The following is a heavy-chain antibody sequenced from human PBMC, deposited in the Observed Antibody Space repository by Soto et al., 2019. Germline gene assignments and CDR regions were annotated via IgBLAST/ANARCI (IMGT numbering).Heavy chain of an antibody. Sequence: PGESLKISCKGSGYSFTSYWIGWVRQMPGKGLEWMGIIYPGDSDTRYSPSFQGQVTISADKSISTAYLQWSSLKASDTAMYYCAIEPNYYDSSGYYYFGLMFDYWGQGTLVTVSS. V-gene: IGHV5-51*01. CDR2: IYPGDSDT. CDR1: GYSFTSYW. J-gene: IGHJ4*02. CDR3: AIEPNYYDSSGYYYFGLMFDY. D-gene: IGHD3-22*01.